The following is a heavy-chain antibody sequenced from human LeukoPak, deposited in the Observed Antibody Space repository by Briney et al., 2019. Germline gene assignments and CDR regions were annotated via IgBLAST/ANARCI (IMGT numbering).Heavy chain of an antibody. CDR1: GFTVSSNY. D-gene: IGHD6-6*01. J-gene: IGHJ6*02. V-gene: IGHV3-7*01. CDR2: IKQDGSEK. CDR3: ARGSPYSSSPYYYGMDV. Sequence: GGSLRLSCAASGFTVSSNYMRWVRQAPGKGLEWVANIKQDGSEKYYVDSVKGRFTISRDNAKNSLYLQMNSLRAEDTAVYYCARGSPYSSSPYYYGMDVWGQGTTVTVSS.